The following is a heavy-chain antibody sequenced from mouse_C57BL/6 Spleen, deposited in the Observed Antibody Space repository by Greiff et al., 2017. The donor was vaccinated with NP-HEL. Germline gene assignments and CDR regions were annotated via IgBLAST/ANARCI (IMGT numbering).Heavy chain of an antibody. D-gene: IGHD2-4*01. J-gene: IGHJ3*01. CDR1: GYTFTDYE. CDR3: TRRDYDDFAY. Sequence: QVQLKQSGAELVRPGASVTLSCKASGYTFTDYEMHWVKQTPVHGLEWIGAIDPETGGTASNQKFKGKAILTADKSSSTAYMELRSLTSEDSAVYYCTRRDYDDFAYWGQGTLVTVSA. V-gene: IGHV1-15*01. CDR2: IDPETGGT.